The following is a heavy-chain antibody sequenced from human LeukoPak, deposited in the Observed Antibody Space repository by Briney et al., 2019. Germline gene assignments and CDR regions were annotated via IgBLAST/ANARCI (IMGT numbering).Heavy chain of an antibody. CDR1: GFTFNNYG. D-gene: IGHD3-16*01. Sequence: GGSLRLSCAASGFTFNNYGMHWVRQAPGRGLEWVSGISPSGDITYYTDSVRGRFIISRDNFKNTLSLQVNSLRAEDTAMYYCAKDDDWGRYKHWGQGTLVTVSS. J-gene: IGHJ1*01. CDR2: ISPSGDIT. CDR3: AKDDDWGRYKH. V-gene: IGHV3-23*01.